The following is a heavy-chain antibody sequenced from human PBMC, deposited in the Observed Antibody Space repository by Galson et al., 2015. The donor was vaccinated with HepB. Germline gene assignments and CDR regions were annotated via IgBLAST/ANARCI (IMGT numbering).Heavy chain of an antibody. CDR2: ISSSSSYI. Sequence: SLRLSCAASGFTFSSYSMNWVRQAPGKGLEWVSSISSSSSYIYYADSVKGRFTISRYNAKNSLYLQMNSLRAEDTAVYYCTTEGSGYSSGWYRGYYYYGMDVWGQGTTVTVSS. V-gene: IGHV3-21*01. CDR3: TTEGSGYSSGWYRGYYYYGMDV. D-gene: IGHD6-19*01. CDR1: GFTFSSYS. J-gene: IGHJ6*02.